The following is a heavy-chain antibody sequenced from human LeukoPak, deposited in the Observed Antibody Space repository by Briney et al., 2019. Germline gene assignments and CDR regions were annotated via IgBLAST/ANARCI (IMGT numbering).Heavy chain of an antibody. D-gene: IGHD1-26*01. CDR2: IRYDGSNK. CDR3: AKVRELLLGNYFDS. CDR1: GFTFSSYG. Sequence: PGGSLRLSCAASGFTFSSYGMHWVRQAPGKGLEWVAFIRYDGSNKYYADSVKGRFTISRDNSKNTLYLQMNSLRAEDTAVYYCAKVRELLLGNYFDSWGQGTLVTVSS. V-gene: IGHV3-30*02. J-gene: IGHJ4*02.